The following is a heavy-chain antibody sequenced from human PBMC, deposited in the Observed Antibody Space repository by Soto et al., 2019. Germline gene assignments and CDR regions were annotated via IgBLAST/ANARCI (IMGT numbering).Heavy chain of an antibody. Sequence: EVPLVESGGALIQPGGSLRLSCAASGFTFSSNDMNWVRQAPGKGLEWVSLIYSGGSTYYADSVKGRFTISRDNSKTTLYLQMSSLRAEATAVYFCATRPLLPGAPWGQGTMVTVSS. J-gene: IGHJ3*01. CDR2: IYSGGST. V-gene: IGHV3-53*01. CDR1: GFTFSSND. CDR3: ATRPLLPGAP. D-gene: IGHD3-22*01.